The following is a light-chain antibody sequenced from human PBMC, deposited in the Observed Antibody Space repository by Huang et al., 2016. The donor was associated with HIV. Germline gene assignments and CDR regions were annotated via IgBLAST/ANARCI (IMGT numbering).Light chain of an antibody. Sequence: DIQMTQSPSTLAASVGDRVIITCRASQSISTWLAWYQQKPGKAPKLLVYKASTFASGVLSRFSGSGYWTDFTLTVSSLQPDDFATYYCQQYNRNFGGGTKVQIK. CDR3: QQYNRN. CDR2: KAS. CDR1: QSISTW. V-gene: IGKV1-5*03. J-gene: IGKJ4*01.